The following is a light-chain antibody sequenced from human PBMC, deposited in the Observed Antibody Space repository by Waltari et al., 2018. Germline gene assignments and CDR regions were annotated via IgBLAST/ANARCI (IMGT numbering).Light chain of an antibody. CDR3: QQSYSTWYT. J-gene: IGKJ2*01. CDR2: AAS. Sequence: DIQMTQSPSSLSASVGDRVTITCQASQSISSYLNWYQQKPGKAPKLLIYAASSLQSGVPSRFSGSGSGTDFTLTISSLQPEDFATYYCQQSYSTWYTFGQGTKLEIK. V-gene: IGKV1-39*01. CDR1: QSISSY.